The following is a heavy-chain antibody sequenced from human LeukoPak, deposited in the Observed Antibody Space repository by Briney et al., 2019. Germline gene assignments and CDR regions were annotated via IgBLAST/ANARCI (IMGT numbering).Heavy chain of an antibody. V-gene: IGHV6-1*01. Sequence: SQTLSLTCAISGDRVSSNSATWTWIRQSPSRGLEWLGGTYFRSKWYNDTAESVKSRISINPDTSKNQFSLQLSSVTPEDTAVYYCARGLLVGHPYYCAMDVWGQGTTVSVSS. J-gene: IGHJ6*02. D-gene: IGHD2-8*02. CDR2: TYFRSKWYN. CDR1: GDRVSSNSAT. CDR3: ARGLLVGHPYYCAMDV.